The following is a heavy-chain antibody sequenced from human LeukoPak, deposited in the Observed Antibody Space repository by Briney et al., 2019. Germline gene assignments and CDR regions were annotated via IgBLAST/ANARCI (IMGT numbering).Heavy chain of an antibody. CDR2: IYDSGST. J-gene: IGHJ4*02. CDR1: GGSISTYY. Sequence: SETLSLTCTVSGGSISTYYWSWIRHPPGKGLEWIGCIYDSGSTDYNPSLKSRVTISVDTSKNQFSLKLSSVTAADTAMYYCARTSSSWLWGQGTLVTVSS. D-gene: IGHD6-13*01. CDR3: ARTSSSWL. V-gene: IGHV4-59*01.